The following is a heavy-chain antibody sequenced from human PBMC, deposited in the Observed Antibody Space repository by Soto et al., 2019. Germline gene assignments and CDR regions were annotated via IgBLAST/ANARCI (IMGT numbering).Heavy chain of an antibody. CDR2: IYSDGST. V-gene: IGHV3-66*01. CDR3: DTLTKYDILTGFYPC. D-gene: IGHD3-9*01. J-gene: IGHJ4*02. CDR1: GFTVNSNY. Sequence: EVQLVESGGGLVQPGGSLRLASAASGFTVNSNYMSWVRQAPGKGLEWVSVIYSDGSTYYADSVKGRFIISRDNSNNTMYFQMNSLSAEDTAVYYCDTLTKYDILTGFYPCWGQGTLVTVSS.